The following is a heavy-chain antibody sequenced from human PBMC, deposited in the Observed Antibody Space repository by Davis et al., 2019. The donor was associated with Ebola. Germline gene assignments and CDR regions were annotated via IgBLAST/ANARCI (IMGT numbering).Heavy chain of an antibody. CDR3: ARDGGGTVDY. Sequence: PGGSLRLSCAASGFTFSSYSMNWVRQAPGKGLEWVSYISSSSSTIYYADSVKGRFTISRDNAKNSLYLQMNSLRAEDTAVYYCARDGGGTVDYWGQGTLVTVSS. CDR1: GFTFSSYS. D-gene: IGHD1-1*01. J-gene: IGHJ4*02. CDR2: ISSSSSTI. V-gene: IGHV3-48*04.